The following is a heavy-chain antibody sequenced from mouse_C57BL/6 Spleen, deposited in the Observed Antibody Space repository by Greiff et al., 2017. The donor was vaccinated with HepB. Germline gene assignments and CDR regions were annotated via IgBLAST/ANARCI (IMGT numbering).Heavy chain of an antibody. V-gene: IGHV6-6*01. CDR3: TGDGYYYPGAMDY. Sequence: EVKLEESGGGLVQPGGSMKLSCAASGFTFSDSWMDWVRQSPEKGLEWVAEIRNKANNHATYYAESVKGRFTISRDDSKSSVYLQMNSLRAEDTGIYYCTGDGYYYPGAMDYWGQGTSVTVSS. CDR2: IRNKANNHAT. CDR1: GFTFSDSW. D-gene: IGHD2-3*01. J-gene: IGHJ4*01.